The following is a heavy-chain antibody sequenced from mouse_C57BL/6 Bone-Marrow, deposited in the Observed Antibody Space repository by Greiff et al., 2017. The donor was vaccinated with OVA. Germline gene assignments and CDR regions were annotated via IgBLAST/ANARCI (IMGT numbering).Heavy chain of an antibody. CDR1: GYTFTSYG. CDR2: IYPRSGNT. CDR3: SRWNKYYGSSYVGYFDF. D-gene: IGHD1-1*01. Sequence: VQLQQSGAELARPGASVKLSCKASGYTFTSYGIRWVKQRPEQGLEWIGEIYPRSGNTEYNEKFKGKATLTADTSSSTAYLELRSLTCEDSAVYSFSRWNKYYGSSYVGYFDFWGKGTTVTVSS. V-gene: IGHV1-81*01. J-gene: IGHJ1*03.